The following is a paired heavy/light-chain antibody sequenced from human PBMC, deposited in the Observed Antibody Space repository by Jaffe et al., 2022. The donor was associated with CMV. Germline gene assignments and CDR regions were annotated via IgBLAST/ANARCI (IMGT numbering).Heavy chain of an antibody. CDR3: ARVGGSGSYVSGAYGMDV. J-gene: IGHJ6*02. CDR2: INHSGST. Sequence: QVQLQQWGAGLLKPSETLSLTCAVYGGSFSGYYWSWIRQPPGKGLEWIGEINHSGSTNYNPSLKSRVTISVDTSKNQFSLKLSSVTAADTAVYYCARVGGSGSYVSGAYGMDVWGQGTTVTVSS. CDR1: GGSFSGYY. D-gene: IGHD3-10*01. V-gene: IGHV4-34*01.
Light chain of an antibody. J-gene: IGKJ4*01. CDR2: LGS. Sequence: DIVMTQSPLSLPVTPGEPASISCRSSQSLLHSNGYNYLDWYLQKPGKSPQLLIYLGSNRASGVPDRFSGSGSGTDFTLKISRVEAEDVGVYYCMQALLNRGFGGGTKVEIK. CDR3: MQALLNRG. V-gene: IGKV2-28*01. CDR1: QSLLHSNGYNY.